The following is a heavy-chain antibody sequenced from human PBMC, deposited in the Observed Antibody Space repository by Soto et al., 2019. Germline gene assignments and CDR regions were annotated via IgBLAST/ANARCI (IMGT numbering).Heavy chain of an antibody. Sequence: GESLKISCKGSGYSFTSYWIGWVRQMPGKGLEWMGIIYPGDSDTRYSPSFQGQVTISADKSISTAYLQWSSLKASDTAMYYCARSSLLLGASRYDAFDIWGQGTMVTVSS. CDR2: IYPGDSDT. CDR3: ARSSLLLGASRYDAFDI. V-gene: IGHV5-51*01. CDR1: GYSFTSYW. D-gene: IGHD3-10*01. J-gene: IGHJ3*02.